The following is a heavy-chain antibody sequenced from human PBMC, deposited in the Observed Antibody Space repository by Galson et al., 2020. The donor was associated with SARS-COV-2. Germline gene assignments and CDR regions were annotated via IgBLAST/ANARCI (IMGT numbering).Heavy chain of an antibody. D-gene: IGHD2-15*01. CDR1: GFTVSSYE. V-gene: IGHV3-48*03. J-gene: IGHJ4*02. CDR3: ARWGCSGGSCFAGAYFDH. Sequence: GESLKISCAVSGFTVSSYEMNWVRQAPGKGLEWLSYITNRGSTIHYADSVKGLFTISRDNAKNSLILEMNSLRAEDTAIYYCARWGCSGGSCFAGAYFDHWGQGTRVTVSS. CDR2: ITNRGSTI.